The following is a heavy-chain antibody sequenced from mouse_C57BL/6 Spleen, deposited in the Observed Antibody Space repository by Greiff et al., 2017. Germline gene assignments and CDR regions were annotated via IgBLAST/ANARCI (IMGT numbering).Heavy chain of an antibody. Sequence: EVMLVESGGGLVKPGGSLKLSCAASGFTFSSYAMSWVRQTPEKRLEWVATISDGGSYTYYPDNVKGRFTISRDNAKNNLYLQMSHLKSEDTAMYYCARGHYYGSSSDVWGTGTTVTVSS. J-gene: IGHJ1*03. CDR1: GFTFSSYA. CDR3: ARGHYYGSSSDV. V-gene: IGHV5-4*03. D-gene: IGHD1-1*01. CDR2: ISDGGSYT.